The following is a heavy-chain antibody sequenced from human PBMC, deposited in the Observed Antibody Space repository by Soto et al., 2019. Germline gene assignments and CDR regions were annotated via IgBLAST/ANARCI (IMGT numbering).Heavy chain of an antibody. J-gene: IGHJ6*02. CDR3: ARTVFCIGSGCYSRHYYGIDV. V-gene: IGHV1-69*06. CDR1: GGTFSKYS. Sequence: QVRLVQSGAEVKKPGSSVKVSCKVSGGTFSKYSLSWVRQTPGQGLEWMGGITPFVDTSNYAQRFLGRVTITADKSPNTAFWEGKALISESAALFFCARTVFCIGSGCYSRHYYGIDVWGQGTTVTVSS. CDR2: ITPFVDTS. D-gene: IGHD2-21*01.